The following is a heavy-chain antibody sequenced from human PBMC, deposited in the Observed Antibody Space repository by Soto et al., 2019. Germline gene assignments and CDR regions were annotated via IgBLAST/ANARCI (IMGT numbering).Heavy chain of an antibody. D-gene: IGHD6-19*01. CDR3: AGGSGWLTDS. Sequence: EVQLVESGGGLVQPGGSLRLSCAASGFTFSGFWMNWVRQAPGKGLEWVANIKQDGSETYYVDSLKGRFTISRDNAKNSLYLQRNNLRVEDTAVYYCAGGSGWLTDSWGQGTLVTVS. V-gene: IGHV3-7*04. CDR2: IKQDGSET. CDR1: GFTFSGFW. J-gene: IGHJ5*01.